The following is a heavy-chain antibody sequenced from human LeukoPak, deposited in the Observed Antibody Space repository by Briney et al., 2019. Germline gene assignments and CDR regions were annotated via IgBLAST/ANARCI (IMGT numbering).Heavy chain of an antibody. Sequence: PGGSLRLSCAASGFTFSDYYMSWIRQAPGKGLEWVSYISSSSSYTNYADSVKGRFTISRDNAKNSLYLQMNSLRAEDTAVYYCARARSGSYNDAVDYWGQGTLVTVSS. J-gene: IGHJ4*02. CDR1: GFTFSDYY. CDR3: ARARSGSYNDAVDY. CDR2: ISSSSSYT. V-gene: IGHV3-11*06. D-gene: IGHD1-26*01.